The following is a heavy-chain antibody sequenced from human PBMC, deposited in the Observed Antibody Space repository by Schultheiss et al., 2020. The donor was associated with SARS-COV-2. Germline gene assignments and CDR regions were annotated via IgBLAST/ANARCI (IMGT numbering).Heavy chain of an antibody. CDR3: ARMTTAAFDI. J-gene: IGHJ3*02. Sequence: GGSLRLSCAASGFTFSNYSMNWVRQAPGKGLEWVSSISSSRSYIYYADSVKGRFTISRDNAKNTLYLQMNSLRAEDTAVYYCARMTTAAFDIWGQGTMVTVSS. CDR1: GFTFSNYS. D-gene: IGHD4-17*01. CDR2: ISSSRSYI. V-gene: IGHV3-21*01.